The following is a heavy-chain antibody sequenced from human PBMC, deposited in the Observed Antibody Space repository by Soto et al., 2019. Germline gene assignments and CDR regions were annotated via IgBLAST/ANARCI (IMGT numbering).Heavy chain of an antibody. D-gene: IGHD6-13*01. CDR2: IWYDGSNK. Sequence: GGSLRLSCAASGFTFSSYGMHWVRQAPGKGLEWVAVIWYDGSNKYYADSVKGRFTISRDNSKNTLYLQMNSLRAEDTAVYYCARGKQQLAKYYYYGMDVWGQGTSVTSP. CDR3: ARGKQQLAKYYYYGMDV. CDR1: GFTFSSYG. V-gene: IGHV3-33*01. J-gene: IGHJ6*02.